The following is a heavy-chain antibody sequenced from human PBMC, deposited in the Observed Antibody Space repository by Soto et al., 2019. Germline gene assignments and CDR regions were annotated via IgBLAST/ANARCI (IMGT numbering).Heavy chain of an antibody. CDR3: ARDVNCSGGSCYFDSFDI. CDR1: GYTFTGYY. V-gene: IGHV1-2*02. CDR2: INPNSGGT. Sequence: ASVKVSCKASGYTFTGYYMHWVRQAPGQGLEWMGWINPNSGGTNYAQKFQGRVTMTRDTSISTAYMELSRLRSDDTAVYYCARDVNCSGGSCYFDSFDIWGQGTMVTVSS. D-gene: IGHD2-15*01. J-gene: IGHJ3*02.